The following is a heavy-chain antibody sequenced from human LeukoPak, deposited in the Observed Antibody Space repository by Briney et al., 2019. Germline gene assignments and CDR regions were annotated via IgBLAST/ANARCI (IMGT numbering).Heavy chain of an antibody. CDR2: ISSNGGST. Sequence: TGGSLRLSCAASGFTFSSYAMHWIRQAPGKGLEYVSAISSNGGSTYCANSVKGRFTISRDNSKNTLYLQMGSLRAEDMAVYYCARGVTDSSLSVPFTPPDYWGQGTLVTVSS. D-gene: IGHD6-6*01. CDR1: GFTFSSYA. V-gene: IGHV3-64*01. J-gene: IGHJ4*02. CDR3: ARGVTDSSLSVPFTPPDY.